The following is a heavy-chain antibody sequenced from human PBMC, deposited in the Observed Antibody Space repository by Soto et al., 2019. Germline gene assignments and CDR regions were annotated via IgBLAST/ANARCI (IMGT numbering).Heavy chain of an antibody. CDR1: GYTFDNYG. D-gene: IGHD3-3*01. CDR3: AIDLEFWSGYFEN. J-gene: IGHJ4*02. V-gene: IGHV1-18*01. CDR2: INAFNGNK. Sequence: QVQLVQSGAEVKKPGASVKVSCEASGYTFDNYGFSWVRQAPGQGLEWMGWINAFNGNKNYARKFQGRVTMTTDPSTSTVYMELRRLRSDDTAVYYCAIDLEFWSGYFENWGQGTLVTVSS.